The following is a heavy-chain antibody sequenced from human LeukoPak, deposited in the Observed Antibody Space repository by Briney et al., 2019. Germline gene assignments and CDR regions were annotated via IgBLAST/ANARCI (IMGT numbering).Heavy chain of an antibody. D-gene: IGHD3-22*01. V-gene: IGHV4-30-2*01. CDR2: IYHSGST. CDR1: GGSISSGGYS. J-gene: IGHJ4*02. CDR3: ARASYDGYFDY. Sequence: SETLSLTCAVSGGSISSGGYSWSRIRQPPGQGLEWIGYIYHSGSTYYNPSLKSRVTISVDRSKNQFSLKLSSVTAADTAVYYCARASYDGYFDYWGQGTLVTVSS.